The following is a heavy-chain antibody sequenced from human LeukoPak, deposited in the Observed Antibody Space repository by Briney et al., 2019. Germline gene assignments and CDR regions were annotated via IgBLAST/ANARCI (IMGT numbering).Heavy chain of an antibody. V-gene: IGHV1-8*01. CDR1: GYTFTSYD. D-gene: IGHD5-18*01. CDR2: MNPNSGNT. J-gene: IGHJ6*03. Sequence: GASVKVSCKASGYTFTSYDINWVRQATGQGLEWMGWMNPNSGNTGYAQKFQGRVTMTRNTSISTAYMKLSSLRSEDTAVYYCARVFSAMVGDYYYYMDVWGKGTTVTVSS. CDR3: ARVFSAMVGDYYYYMDV.